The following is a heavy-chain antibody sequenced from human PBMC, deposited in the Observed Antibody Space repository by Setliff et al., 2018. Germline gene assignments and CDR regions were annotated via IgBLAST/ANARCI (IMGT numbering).Heavy chain of an antibody. CDR3: ARSENCFSTHCSPYDY. D-gene: IGHD2-2*01. CDR1: GFTFSTYS. Sequence: PGGSLRLTCAASGFTFSTYSMSWVRQAPGKGPQWVSAISGDSLYIYYTDSVKGRFTISRDNAKNSLYLQMNSLRAEDTATYYCARSENCFSTHCSPYDYWGQGTLVTVSS. CDR2: ISGDSLYI. V-gene: IGHV3-21*01. J-gene: IGHJ4*02.